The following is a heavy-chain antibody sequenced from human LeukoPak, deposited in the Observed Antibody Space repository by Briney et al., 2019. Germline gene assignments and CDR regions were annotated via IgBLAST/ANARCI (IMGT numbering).Heavy chain of an antibody. Sequence: GGSLRLSCTSSGFTFSGHYMAWVRQAPGKGLEWVANINQAGSGEYYVDSVKGRFTISRDNARNSLYLQMNSLRAEDTAVYYCAKPLIAAAGVDYWGQGTLVTVSS. J-gene: IGHJ4*02. V-gene: IGHV3-7*01. CDR3: AKPLIAAAGVDY. D-gene: IGHD6-13*01. CDR1: GFTFSGHY. CDR2: INQAGSGE.